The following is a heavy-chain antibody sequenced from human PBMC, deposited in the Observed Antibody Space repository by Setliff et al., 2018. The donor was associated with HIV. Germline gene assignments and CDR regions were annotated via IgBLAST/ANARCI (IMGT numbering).Heavy chain of an antibody. CDR2: ISSSSSFI. CDR3: VRDYGSGTNFFYSMDV. J-gene: IGHJ6*03. Sequence: GGSLRLSCAASGFTFGSYSMNWVRQAPGKGLEWISSISSSSSFIHYANSVSGRFTISRDSAKNLLYLQMNSLRAEDTAVYYCVRDYGSGTNFFYSMDVWGKGTTVTVSS. CDR1: GFTFGSYS. V-gene: IGHV3-21*01. D-gene: IGHD3-10*01.